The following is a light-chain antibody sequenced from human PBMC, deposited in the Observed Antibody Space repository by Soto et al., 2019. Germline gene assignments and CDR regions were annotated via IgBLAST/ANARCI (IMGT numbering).Light chain of an antibody. CDR3: QTWGTGMLV. V-gene: IGLV4-69*01. J-gene: IGLJ1*01. CDR1: SGHSNYA. CDR2: VSSDGSH. Sequence: QAVVTQSPSASASLGASVKLTCTLSSGHSNYAIAWHQQQPEKGPRYLMKVSSDGSHSKGDGIPDRFSGSSSGAERYLTISSLQSEDEADYFCQTWGTGMLVFGTGTKLTVL.